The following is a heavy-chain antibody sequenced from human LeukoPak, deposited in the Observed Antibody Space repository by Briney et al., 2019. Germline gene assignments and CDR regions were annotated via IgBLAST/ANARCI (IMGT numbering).Heavy chain of an antibody. CDR2: IKKKANSYIT. V-gene: IGHV3-72*01. J-gene: IGHJ4*02. CDR1: GFTFSDHY. Sequence: PGGSLRLSCAASGFTFSDHYVDWVRQAPGKGLEWIGRIKKKANSYITEYAASVKGRFTISRDDSKNSFYLQMNSLKTEDTAVYYCALSTPLGYGSPFDYWGPGSLVTVSS. D-gene: IGHD2-15*01. CDR3: ALSTPLGYGSPFDY.